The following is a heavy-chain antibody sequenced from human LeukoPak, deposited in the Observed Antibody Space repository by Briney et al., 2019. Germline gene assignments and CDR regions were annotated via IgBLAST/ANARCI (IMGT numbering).Heavy chain of an antibody. CDR2: IYSGGDT. J-gene: IGHJ4*02. D-gene: IGHD3-22*01. Sequence: PGGSLRLSCAASGFTGSGKYMTWVRQAPGKGLEWLSAIYSGGDTYYADFVRGRFTISRDNSKNMVFLQMRSLRAEDTAVYYCVRDRSASSDYYALGYWGQGTLVTVSS. CDR3: VRDRSASSDYYALGY. CDR1: GFTGSGKY. V-gene: IGHV3-66*01.